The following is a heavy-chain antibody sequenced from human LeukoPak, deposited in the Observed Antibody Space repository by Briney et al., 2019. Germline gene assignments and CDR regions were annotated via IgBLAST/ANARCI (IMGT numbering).Heavy chain of an antibody. J-gene: IGHJ5*02. D-gene: IGHD4-17*01. CDR1: GFNFWGSG. Sequence: GGSLRLSCVASGFNFWGSGMHWVRQAPGKGLEWLSFIQYDASQIRYADRVKGRFTISRDNRKNTVYLQMNSLSSEDTAVYYCARDNSDYGDWRFDPWGQGTLVTVSS. CDR2: IQYDASQI. V-gene: IGHV3-30*02. CDR3: ARDNSDYGDWRFDP.